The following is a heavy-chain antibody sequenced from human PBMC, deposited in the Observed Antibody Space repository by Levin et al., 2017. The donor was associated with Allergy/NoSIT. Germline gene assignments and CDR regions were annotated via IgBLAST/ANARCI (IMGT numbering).Heavy chain of an antibody. Sequence: GGSLRLSCAASGFTFSSYAMSWVRQAPGKGLEWVSGISGSGDSTYYADSVKGRFTISRDNSKNALYLQMNSLRDEDTALYYCAKGRSSSDYWGQGTLVTVSS. CDR2: ISGSGDST. D-gene: IGHD6-6*01. J-gene: IGHJ4*02. CDR1: GFTFSSYA. V-gene: IGHV3-23*01. CDR3: AKGRSSSDY.